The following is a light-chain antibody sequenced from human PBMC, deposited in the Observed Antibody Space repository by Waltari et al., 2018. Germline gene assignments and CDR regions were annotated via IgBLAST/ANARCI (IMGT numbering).Light chain of an antibody. V-gene: IGKV3-20*01. CDR2: DAS. J-gene: IGKJ1*01. CDR3: PKYGSLQAT. Sequence: EIMLTQSPVTLSLSPGERATLSCRASQSISKYLAWYQQKPGQAPRLLIYDASIRATGIPYRFSGSGYVTDFSLTISRLEPEDYAVYYFPKYGSLQATFGRGTKVEIK. CDR1: QSISKY.